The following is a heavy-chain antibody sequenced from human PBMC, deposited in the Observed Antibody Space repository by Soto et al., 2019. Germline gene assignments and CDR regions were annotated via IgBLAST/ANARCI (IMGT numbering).Heavy chain of an antibody. CDR3: ARAVAVPADFDY. D-gene: IGHD5-12*01. CDR2: INAGNGNT. V-gene: IGHV1-3*05. CDR1: GYTFTGYA. J-gene: IGHJ4*02. Sequence: QVQLVQSGAEEKKPGASVKVSCKASGYTFTGYARHWVRQAPGQRLEWMVWINAGNGNTKYSQKFQGRVTITRETSASTAYMEMSSLRSEDTAVYYCARAVAVPADFDYWGQGTLVTVSS.